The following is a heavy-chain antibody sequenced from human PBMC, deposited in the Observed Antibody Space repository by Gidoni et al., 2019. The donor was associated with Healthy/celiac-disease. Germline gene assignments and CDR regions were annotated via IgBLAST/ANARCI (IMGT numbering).Heavy chain of an antibody. CDR2: IFSNDEK. CDR1: GFSLSNARMG. CDR3: ARISRDLDY. V-gene: IGHV2-26*01. J-gene: IGHJ4*02. Sequence: QVTLKESGPVLLKPTETLPLTCTVSGFSLSNARMGVSWIRQPPGKALEWLAHIFSNDEKSYSTSLKSRLTISKDTSKSQVVLTMTNMDPVDTATYYCARISRDLDYWGQGTLVTVSS.